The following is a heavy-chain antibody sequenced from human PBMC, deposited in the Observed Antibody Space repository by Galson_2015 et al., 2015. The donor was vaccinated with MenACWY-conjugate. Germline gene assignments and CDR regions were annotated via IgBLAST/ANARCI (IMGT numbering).Heavy chain of an antibody. Sequence: SLRLSCAASGFTFSSSWMHWVRQAPGKGLVWVSRVNSDGSGTGYADSVKGRFTISRDNAKNLLFLQVNSLKVEDTAVYYCARSYVPGSDRKNFYMDVWGRGTTVTVSS. J-gene: IGHJ6*03. CDR2: VNSDGSGT. CDR1: GFTFSSSW. V-gene: IGHV3-74*01. CDR3: ARSYVPGSDRKNFYMDV. D-gene: IGHD3-16*01.